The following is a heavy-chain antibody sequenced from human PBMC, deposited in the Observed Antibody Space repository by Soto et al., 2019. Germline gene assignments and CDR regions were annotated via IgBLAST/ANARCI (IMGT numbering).Heavy chain of an antibody. Sequence: GGSLRLSCAASGFTFSDYYMSWIRQAPGKGLEWVSYISSSGSTIYYADSVKGRFTISRDNAKNSLYLQMNSLRAEDTAVYYCARVLRFLEWFPGWFDPWGQGTLVTVS. CDR2: ISSSGSTI. V-gene: IGHV3-11*01. CDR1: GFTFSDYY. D-gene: IGHD3-3*01. J-gene: IGHJ5*02. CDR3: ARVLRFLEWFPGWFDP.